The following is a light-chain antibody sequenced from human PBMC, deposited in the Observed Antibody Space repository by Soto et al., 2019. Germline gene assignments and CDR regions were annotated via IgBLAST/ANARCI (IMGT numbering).Light chain of an antibody. Sequence: EIVLTQSPASLSLSAGERVTLSCRASQSVDTMVAWYQQQVGRTPRLLIYETSNRATGVPGRFSGSGSGTDFTLTNSRLEPEDFAVYFCQVRTDWPPFKYTFGQGTKLEV. V-gene: IGKV3-11*01. CDR1: QSVDTM. CDR3: QVRTDWPPFKYT. CDR2: ETS. J-gene: IGKJ2*01.